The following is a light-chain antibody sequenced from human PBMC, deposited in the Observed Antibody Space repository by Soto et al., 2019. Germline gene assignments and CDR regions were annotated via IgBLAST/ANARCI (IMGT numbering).Light chain of an antibody. J-gene: IGKJ4*01. V-gene: IGKV3-11*01. CDR2: DAS. CDR1: QSVRSY. CDR3: QQRSNWPLT. Sequence: EIVLTQSPATRSLSPGERATLSCRASQSVRSYLAWYQQKLGQAPRLLIYDASNRATGIPARFSGSGSVTDLTLTISSLEPEDFAVYYCQQRSNWPLTFGGGTKVEIK.